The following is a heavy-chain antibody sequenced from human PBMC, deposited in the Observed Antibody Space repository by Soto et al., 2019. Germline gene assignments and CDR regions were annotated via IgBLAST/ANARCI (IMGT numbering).Heavy chain of an antibody. CDR3: ARGNFGSCYYYYYCMGF. CDR2: IKHYGSEK. CDR1: GFTFSSYW. V-gene: IGHV3-7*03. D-gene: IGHD3-3*01. J-gene: IGHJ6*02. Sequence: PGGSLRLSCAASGFTFSSYWMSWVRQAPGKGLEWVANIKHYGSEKYYVDSVKGRFTISRDNAKNSLYLQMNSLRAEDTAAYSCARGNFGSCYYYYYCMGFWGQGTTVTVSS.